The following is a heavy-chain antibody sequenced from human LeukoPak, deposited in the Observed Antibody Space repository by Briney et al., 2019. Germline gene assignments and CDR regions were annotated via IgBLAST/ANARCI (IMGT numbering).Heavy chain of an antibody. J-gene: IGHJ4*02. CDR3: AREDCSSGTCSHFDY. CDR1: GGSFSGYY. Sequence: SETLSLTCAVYGGSFSGYYWSWIRQPPGKGLEWIGEINHSGSTNYNPSLKSRVTISVDTSKDQFSLKLSSVTAADTAFYYCAREDCSSGTCSHFDYWGQGTLVTVSS. CDR2: INHSGST. V-gene: IGHV4-34*01. D-gene: IGHD2-15*01.